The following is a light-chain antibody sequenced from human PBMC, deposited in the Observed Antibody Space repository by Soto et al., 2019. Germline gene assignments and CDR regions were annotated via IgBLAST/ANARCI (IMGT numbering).Light chain of an antibody. CDR1: QSISSW. CDR2: KAS. Sequence: DIQMTQSPSTLSASVGDRVTITCRASQSISSWLAWYQQKPGKAPKLLIYKASSLESGVTSRFSCSGSGTEFPLTISSLQPDDFATYYCQQYNSYPWTFGQGTKVEIK. V-gene: IGKV1-5*03. J-gene: IGKJ1*01. CDR3: QQYNSYPWT.